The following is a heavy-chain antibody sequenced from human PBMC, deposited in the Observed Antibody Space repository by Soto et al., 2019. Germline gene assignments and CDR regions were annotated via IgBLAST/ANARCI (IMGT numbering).Heavy chain of an antibody. CDR1: GFTFSSYA. D-gene: IGHD3-3*01. J-gene: IGHJ5*02. CDR2: ISGSGGST. CDR3: AKMRFLEWLLRGAYWFDP. V-gene: IGHV3-23*01. Sequence: GGSLRLSCAASGFTFSSYAMSWVRQAPGKGLEWVSAISGSGGSTYYADSVKGRFTISRDNSKNTLYLQMNSLRAEDTAVYYCAKMRFLEWLLRGAYWFDPWGQGTLVTVSS.